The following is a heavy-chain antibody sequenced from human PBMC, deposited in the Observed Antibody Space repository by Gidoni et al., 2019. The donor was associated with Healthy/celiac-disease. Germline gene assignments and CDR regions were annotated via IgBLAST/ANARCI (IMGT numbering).Heavy chain of an antibody. CDR2: IYHSGST. D-gene: IGHD2-15*01. CDR3: ARGICAPSPSRVEGRYCSGGSCYSSGLCYYYGMDV. J-gene: IGHJ6*02. Sequence: GKGLEWIGEIYHSGSTNYNPSLKSRVTISVDKSKNQFSLKLSSVTAADTAVYYCARGICAPSPSRVEGRYCSGGSCYSSGLCYYYGMDVWGQGTTVTVSS. V-gene: IGHV4-4*02.